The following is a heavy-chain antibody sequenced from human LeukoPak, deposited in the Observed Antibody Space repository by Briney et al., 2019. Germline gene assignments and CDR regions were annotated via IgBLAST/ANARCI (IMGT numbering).Heavy chain of an antibody. CDR3: ARRPAVTGPFDY. V-gene: IGHV3-66*01. CDR2: IYTSGIT. Sequence: GGSLRLSCAASGFTVISNYMNWVRQAPGKGLEWVSVIYTSGITDYADSVKGRFTISRDNSKNTLYLQMNSLRTEDTAVYHCARRPAVTGPFDYWGQGTLVTVSS. CDR1: GFTVISNY. J-gene: IGHJ4*02. D-gene: IGHD6-19*01.